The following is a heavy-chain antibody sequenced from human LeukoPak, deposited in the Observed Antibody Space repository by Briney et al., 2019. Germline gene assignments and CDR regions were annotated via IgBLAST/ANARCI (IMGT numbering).Heavy chain of an antibody. Sequence: ASVEVSCKASGYTFTAYFMHWVRQAPGQGLEWMGWINPDSGGTNYAQKFQGRITMTRDTSISTAYMELSGLRSDDTAMYYCARAYFGYVSGSTFDYWGQGTLVTVSS. D-gene: IGHD3-10*01. CDR2: INPDSGGT. CDR1: GYTFTAYF. CDR3: ARAYFGYVSGSTFDY. J-gene: IGHJ4*02. V-gene: IGHV1-2*02.